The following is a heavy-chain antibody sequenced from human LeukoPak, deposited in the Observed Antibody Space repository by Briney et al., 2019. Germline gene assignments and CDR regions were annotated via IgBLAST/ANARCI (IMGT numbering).Heavy chain of an antibody. CDR1: GGTFSSYA. CDR3: ARAVDYYGSATAYFDY. Sequence: GASVKVSCKASGGTFSSYAISWVRQAPGQGLEWMGRIIPILGIANYAQKFQGRVTITADKSTSTAYMELSSLRSEDTAVYYCARAVDYYGSATAYFDYWGQGTLVTVSS. D-gene: IGHD3-10*01. J-gene: IGHJ4*02. V-gene: IGHV1-69*04. CDR2: IIPILGIA.